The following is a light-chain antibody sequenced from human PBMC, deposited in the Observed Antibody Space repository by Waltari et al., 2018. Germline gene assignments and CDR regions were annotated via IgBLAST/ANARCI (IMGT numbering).Light chain of an antibody. J-gene: IGLJ2*01. CDR3: SSYTSSTTVV. Sequence: QSALTQPASVSGSPGQSIPISCSGTSRDIGSFNFVSWYQQHPGKVPKLLIYEVTNRPSGVSNRFSGSKSVNTASLTISGLQAEDEADYYCSSYTSSTTVVFGGGTKLTVL. V-gene: IGLV2-14*01. CDR2: EVT. CDR1: SRDIGSFNF.